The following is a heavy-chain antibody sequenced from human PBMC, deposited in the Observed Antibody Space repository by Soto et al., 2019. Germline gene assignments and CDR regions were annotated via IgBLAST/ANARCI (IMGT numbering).Heavy chain of an antibody. Sequence: QVQLVESGGGVVQPGRSLRLSCAASGFTFSTYGMHWVRQAPGKGLEWVAVIWYDGSNKYYADSVKGRVTISRDNCKNTLYLQRNSLRAEDAAVYYCARDRGESWYYDSSGYALLDHWGQGTLVSVSS. CDR3: ARDRGESWYYDSSGYALLDH. V-gene: IGHV3-33*08. CDR2: IWYDGSNK. CDR1: GFTFSTYG. D-gene: IGHD3-22*01. J-gene: IGHJ4*02.